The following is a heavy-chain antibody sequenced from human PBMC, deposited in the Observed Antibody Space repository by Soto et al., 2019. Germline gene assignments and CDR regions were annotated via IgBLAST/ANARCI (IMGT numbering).Heavy chain of an antibody. CDR1: GLSFRRYY. J-gene: IGHJ3*02. Sequence: SETLSLTCALYGLSFRRYYWSWIRQPPGKGLEWIGEINHRGSTNYNPSLKSRVTISVDTSKNQFSLKLSSVTAADTAVYYWARDCMITFGGAPSFDIWGQGTMVTVSS. D-gene: IGHD3-16*01. CDR2: INHRGST. V-gene: IGHV4-34*01. CDR3: ARDCMITFGGAPSFDI.